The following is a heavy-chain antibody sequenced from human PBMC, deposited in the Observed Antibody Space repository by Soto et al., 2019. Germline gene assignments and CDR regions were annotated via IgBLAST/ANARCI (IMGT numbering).Heavy chain of an antibody. D-gene: IGHD3-10*01. CDR2: IYYSGST. J-gene: IGHJ4*02. CDR3: ATLWFGAADY. Sequence: QLQLQESGPGLVKPSETLSLTCTVSGGSISRSSYYWGWIRQPPGKGMEWIGSIYYSGSTNYNPSLKSRVTISVDTSKRQFSLKLSAVTAADTAVYYCATLWFGAADYWGQGTLVTVSS. V-gene: IGHV4-39*01. CDR1: GGSISRSSYY.